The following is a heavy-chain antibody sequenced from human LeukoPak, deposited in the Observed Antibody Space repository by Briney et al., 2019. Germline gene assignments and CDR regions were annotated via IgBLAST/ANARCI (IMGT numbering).Heavy chain of an antibody. J-gene: IGHJ3*02. CDR1: GFTFSSYA. CDR2: ISYDGSNK. D-gene: IGHD6-19*01. Sequence: GGSLRLSCAASGFTFSSYAMHWVRQAPGKGLEWVAVISYDGSNKYYADSVKGRFTISRDNSKNTLYLQMNSLRAKDTAVYYCARHSAEVEQWLVPAFDIWGQGTMVTVSS. V-gene: IGHV3-30-3*01. CDR3: ARHSAEVEQWLVPAFDI.